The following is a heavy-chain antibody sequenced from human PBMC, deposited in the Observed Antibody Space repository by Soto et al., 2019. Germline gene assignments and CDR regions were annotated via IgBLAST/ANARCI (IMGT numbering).Heavy chain of an antibody. CDR3: ARHRFNYYDNTVYYYFDY. J-gene: IGHJ4*02. Sequence: ASVKVSCKASGYTFTIYGISWVRQSPGQWPEWMGCISGHNGNTNHPQSLQGRVTMTTDTSRNTAYMELRSLRSDDTAVYYCARHRFNYYDNTVYYYFDYWGQGTLVTVSS. D-gene: IGHD3-22*01. CDR1: GYTFTIYG. CDR2: ISGHNGNT. V-gene: IGHV1-18*04.